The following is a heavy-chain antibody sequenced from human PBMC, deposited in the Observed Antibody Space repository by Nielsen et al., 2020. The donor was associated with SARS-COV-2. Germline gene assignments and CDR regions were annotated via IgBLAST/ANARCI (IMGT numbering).Heavy chain of an antibody. J-gene: IGHJ4*02. CDR2: INHDGSEK. D-gene: IGHD3-10*01. CDR1: GFTFSTHW. Sequence: GESLKISCVTSGFTFSTHWMSWVRQSPGKGLEWVANINHDGSEKNYVDSVKGRFTISRDNSKNTLYLQMNSLRAEDTAVYYCASEGSGSRVYWGQGTLVTVSS. V-gene: IGHV3-7*01. CDR3: ASEGSGSRVY.